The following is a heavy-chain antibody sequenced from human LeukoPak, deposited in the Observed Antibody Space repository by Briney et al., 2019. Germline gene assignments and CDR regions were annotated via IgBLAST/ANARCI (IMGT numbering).Heavy chain of an antibody. J-gene: IGHJ2*01. D-gene: IGHD6-19*01. Sequence: GGSLRLSCAASGFTVSSNYMSWVRQAPGKGLEWVSVIYSGGSTYYADSVKGRFTISRDNSKNTLYLQMNSLRAEDTAVYYCARVLAVAFSFDLWGRGTLVTVSS. CDR1: GFTVSSNY. V-gene: IGHV3-53*01. CDR3: ARVLAVAFSFDL. CDR2: IYSGGST.